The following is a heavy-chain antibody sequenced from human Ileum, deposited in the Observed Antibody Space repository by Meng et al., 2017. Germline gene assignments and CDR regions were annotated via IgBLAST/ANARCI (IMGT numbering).Heavy chain of an antibody. CDR3: ARAAKPDNYYDSGSSYNY. Sequence: KVSCAASGFDFSSYEMHWVRQAPGKGLEWMAITYPGDSASRYSPSFQGQVTISVDKSISTAYLQWSSLKASDTAMYYCARAAKPDNYYDSGSSYNYWGQGTLVTVSS. V-gene: IGHV5-51*01. J-gene: IGHJ4*02. D-gene: IGHD3-10*01. CDR2: TYPGDSAS. CDR1: GFDFSSYE.